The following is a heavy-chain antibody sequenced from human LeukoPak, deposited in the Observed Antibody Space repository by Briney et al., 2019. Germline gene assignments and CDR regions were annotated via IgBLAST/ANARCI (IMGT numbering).Heavy chain of an antibody. J-gene: IGHJ6*02. V-gene: IGHV1-69*13. CDR1: GGTFSSYA. Sequence: SVKVSCKASGGTFSSYAISWVRQAPGQGLEWMGGIIPTFGTANYAQKFQGRVTITADESTSTAYMELSSLRSEDTAVYYCARQITMVRGVIIDGMDVWGQGTTVTVSS. D-gene: IGHD3-10*01. CDR2: IIPTFGTA. CDR3: ARQITMVRGVIIDGMDV.